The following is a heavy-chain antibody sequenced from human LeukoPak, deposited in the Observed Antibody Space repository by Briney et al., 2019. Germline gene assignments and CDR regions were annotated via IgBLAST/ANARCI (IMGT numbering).Heavy chain of an antibody. CDR1: GFTFSSYS. CDR3: ARGGSYSAFDI. V-gene: IGHV3-66*01. Sequence: PGGSLRLSCAASGFTFSSYSMNWVRQAPGKGLEWVSVFYSGGNTYYADSVKGRFTISRDNSKNTLYLQMNSLRAEDTAVYYCARGGSYSAFDIWGQGTMVTVSS. D-gene: IGHD1-26*01. J-gene: IGHJ3*02. CDR2: FYSGGNT.